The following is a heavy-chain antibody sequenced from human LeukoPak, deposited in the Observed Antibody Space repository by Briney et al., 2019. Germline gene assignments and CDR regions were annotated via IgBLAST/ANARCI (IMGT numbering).Heavy chain of an antibody. CDR2: IYYSGST. CDR1: GGSISSGDYY. V-gene: IGHV4-30-4*08. CDR3: ARGLYSNYYYYYYYYMDV. Sequence: SQTLSLTCTVSGGSISSGDYYWSWIRQPPGKGLEWIGYIYYSGSTYYNPSLKSRVTISVDTSKNQFSLKLSSVTAADTAVYYCARGLYSNYYYYYYYYMDVWGKGTTVTVSS. J-gene: IGHJ6*03. D-gene: IGHD4-11*01.